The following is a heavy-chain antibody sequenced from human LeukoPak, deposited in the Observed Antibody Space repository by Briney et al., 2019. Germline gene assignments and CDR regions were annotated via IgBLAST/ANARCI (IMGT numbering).Heavy chain of an antibody. V-gene: IGHV4-34*01. CDR2: INHSGST. Sequence: SETLSLTCAVYGGSFSGYYWSWIRQPPGKGREWIGGINHSGSTNYNPSLKSRVTISVETSKTQFSLKLSSVTAADTAVYYCARWGSSSWYVGLVPFDYWGQGTLVTVSS. D-gene: IGHD6-13*01. CDR1: GGSFSGYY. J-gene: IGHJ4*02. CDR3: ARWGSSSWYVGLVPFDY.